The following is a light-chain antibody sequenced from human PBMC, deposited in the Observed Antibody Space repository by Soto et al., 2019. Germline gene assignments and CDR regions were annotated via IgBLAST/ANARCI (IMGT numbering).Light chain of an antibody. CDR2: AAS. CDR1: QRIGSF. J-gene: IGKJ4*01. CDR3: QQSYSTPPLT. V-gene: IGKV1-39*01. Sequence: DIQMTQSPSSLSASVGDRVTITCRASQRIGSFLNWYQQKPGKAPKFLISAASTLQSGVPSRFRGSGSGTDFTLTISSLQPDDLATYFCQQSYSTPPLTFGGGTKVEIK.